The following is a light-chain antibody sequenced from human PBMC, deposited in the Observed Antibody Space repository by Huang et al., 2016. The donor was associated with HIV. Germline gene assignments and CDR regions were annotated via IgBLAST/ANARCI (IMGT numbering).Light chain of an antibody. CDR1: QRITSNY. Sequence: EMMLTQSPGTLSLSPGERATLSCTASQRITSNYLAWYQQKRGQTTRLLIYGASNRATGIPDRFSGSGSGTDFTLTISRLELEDFALYYCQQYGSSPRVFGQGTKV. CDR3: QQYGSSPRV. J-gene: IGKJ1*01. V-gene: IGKV3-20*01. CDR2: GAS.